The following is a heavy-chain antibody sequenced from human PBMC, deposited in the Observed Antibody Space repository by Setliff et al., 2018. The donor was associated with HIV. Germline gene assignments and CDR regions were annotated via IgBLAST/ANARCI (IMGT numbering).Heavy chain of an antibody. D-gene: IGHD2-15*01. CDR2: VTHSGTT. V-gene: IGHV4-34*01. CDR1: GGSFSGFY. CDR3: ARQAWHSGRNGYFVDY. J-gene: IGHJ4*02. Sequence: SETLSLTCAVYGGSFSGFYWTFIRQSPGKGLEWIGEVTHSGTTTYNPSLQNRVTLLLDMSKNQFSLKLSSVTAAGTAVYYCARQAWHSGRNGYFVDYWGQGTLVTVSS.